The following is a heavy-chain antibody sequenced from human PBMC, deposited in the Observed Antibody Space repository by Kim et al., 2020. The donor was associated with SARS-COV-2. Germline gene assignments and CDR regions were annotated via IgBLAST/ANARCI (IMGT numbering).Heavy chain of an antibody. D-gene: IGHD3-10*01. J-gene: IGHJ4*02. Sequence: GGSLRLSCAASGFTFSSYGMHWVRQAPGKGLEWVAVIWYDGSNKYYADSVKGRFTISRDNSKNTLYLQMNSLRAEDTAVYYCAKDSKTKNPVRGARLFLDYWGQGTLVTVSS. V-gene: IGHV3-33*06. CDR2: IWYDGSNK. CDR3: AKDSKTKNPVRGARLFLDY. CDR1: GFTFSSYG.